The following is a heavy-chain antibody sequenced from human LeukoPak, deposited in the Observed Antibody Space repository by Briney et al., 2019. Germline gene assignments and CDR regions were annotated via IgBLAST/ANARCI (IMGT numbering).Heavy chain of an antibody. CDR1: GFTFSSYE. J-gene: IGHJ6*03. D-gene: IGHD2-2*01. Sequence: PGGSLRLSCAASGFTFSSYEMNWVRQAPGKGLEWVSYISSSGSTIYYADSVKGRFTISRDNAKKSLDLQMYSLRAEDTAVYYCARVRGSGFCSGSSCAKDPGYYYYMDVWGKGTTVTVSS. CDR2: ISSSGSTI. V-gene: IGHV3-48*03. CDR3: ARVRGSGFCSGSSCAKDPGYYYYMDV.